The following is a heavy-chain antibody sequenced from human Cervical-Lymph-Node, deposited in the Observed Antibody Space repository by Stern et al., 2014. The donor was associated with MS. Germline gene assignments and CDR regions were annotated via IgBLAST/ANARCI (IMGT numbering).Heavy chain of an antibody. Sequence: VQLVESGAEVKKPGSSVKVSCNASGGPFSSFAISWVRPAPGQGLEWLGGIIPIFGTANYAQKFQGRVTITADESTSTAYMELSSLRSEDTAVYYCANEYSSSSGGADYWGQGTLVTVSS. CDR3: ANEYSSSSGGADY. J-gene: IGHJ4*02. V-gene: IGHV1-69*01. D-gene: IGHD6-6*01. CDR2: IIPIFGTA. CDR1: GGPFSSFA.